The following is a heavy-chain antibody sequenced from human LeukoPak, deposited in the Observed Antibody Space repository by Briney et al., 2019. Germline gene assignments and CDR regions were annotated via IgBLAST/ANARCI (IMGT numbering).Heavy chain of an antibody. D-gene: IGHD6-19*01. V-gene: IGHV3-11*01. CDR3: AKVYSSGWYSDVVAFDI. J-gene: IGHJ3*02. Sequence: GGSLRLSCAASGFTFSDYYMSWIRQAPGKGLEWVSYISSSGSTIYYADSVKGRFTISRDNSKNTLYLQMNSLRAEDTAVYYCAKVYSSGWYSDVVAFDIWGQGTMVTVSS. CDR1: GFTFSDYY. CDR2: ISSSGSTI.